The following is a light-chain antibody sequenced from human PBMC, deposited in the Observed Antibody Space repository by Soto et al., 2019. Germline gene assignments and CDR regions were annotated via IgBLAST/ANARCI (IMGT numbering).Light chain of an antibody. V-gene: IGKV3-15*01. CDR1: QNISNN. Sequence: EVVMTQSPTTLSVSPGERVTLSCRASQNISNNLAWYRKKPGQAPSLLIDGISTRATGLPGRFSGSGSGTEFTLTISSLQSDDFVLYYCQEYNNWPHTFGQGTKVEI. J-gene: IGKJ2*01. CDR2: GIS. CDR3: QEYNNWPHT.